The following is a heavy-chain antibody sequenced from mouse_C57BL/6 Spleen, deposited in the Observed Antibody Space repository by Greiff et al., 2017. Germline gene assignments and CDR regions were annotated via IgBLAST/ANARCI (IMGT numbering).Heavy chain of an antibody. D-gene: IGHD2-4*01. CDR2: ISSGSSTI. J-gene: IGHJ3*01. CDR3: AGYYDGFAY. CDR1: GFTFSDYG. Sequence: EVQLVESGGGLVKPGGSLKLPCAASGFTFSDYGMHWVRPAPEKGLEGVAYISSGSSTIYYADTVKGRFTISRDNAKNTLFLQMTSLRSEDTAMYSCAGYYDGFAYWGQGTLVTVSA. V-gene: IGHV5-17*01.